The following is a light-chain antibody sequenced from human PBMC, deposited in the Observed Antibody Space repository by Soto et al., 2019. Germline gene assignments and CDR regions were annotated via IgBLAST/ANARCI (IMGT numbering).Light chain of an antibody. V-gene: IGLV2-8*01. Sequence: QSALTQPPSASGSPGQSVTISCSGTSSDVGGFNYVSWYQQHPGRAPKVLIYEVNKRPSGVPDRFSGSKSGSTASLTVSGLHAEDEAEYYCSSYAGTNIFVFGTGTKLTVL. CDR2: EVN. CDR1: SSDVGGFNY. J-gene: IGLJ1*01. CDR3: SSYAGTNIFV.